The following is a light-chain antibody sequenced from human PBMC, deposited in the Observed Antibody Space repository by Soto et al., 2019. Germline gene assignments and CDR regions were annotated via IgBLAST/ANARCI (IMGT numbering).Light chain of an antibody. CDR2: DPY. CDR3: QQRHMWPRT. Sequence: VVMTQSQANLSLSPGAGTTLYRWASQHASDMLTWYQRKPGQAPRRLISDPYNRATGIPPRLSGSGSGTDFTLTISSIEPEDSAVYYFQQRHMWPRTFGQGTRLEI. J-gene: IGKJ5*01. CDR1: QHASDM. V-gene: IGKV3-11*01.